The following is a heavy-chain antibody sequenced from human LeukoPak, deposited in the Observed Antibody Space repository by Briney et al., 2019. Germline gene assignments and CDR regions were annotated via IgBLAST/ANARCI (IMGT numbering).Heavy chain of an antibody. CDR2: ISSSGSTI. D-gene: IGHD3-16*02. CDR3: ARKVPPNVWGSYRYPGAFDI. Sequence: GGSLRLSCAASGFTFSDYYMSWIRQAPGKGLEWVSYISSSGSTIYYADSVKGRFTISRDNAKNSLYLQMNSLRAEDTAVYYCARKVPPNVWGSYRYPGAFDIWGQGTLVTVSS. V-gene: IGHV3-11*01. CDR1: GFTFSDYY. J-gene: IGHJ4*02.